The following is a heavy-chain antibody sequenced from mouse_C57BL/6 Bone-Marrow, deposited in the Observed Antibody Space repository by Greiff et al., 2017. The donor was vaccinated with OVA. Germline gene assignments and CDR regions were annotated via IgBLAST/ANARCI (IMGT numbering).Heavy chain of an antibody. D-gene: IGHD1-1*01. J-gene: IGHJ4*01. V-gene: IGHV1-22*01. CDR3: ARGGAYYGSRDYYAMDY. CDR1: GYTFTDYN. CDR2: INPNNGGT. Sequence: VQLQQSGPELVKPGASVKMSCKASGYTFTDYNMHWVKQSHGKSLEWIGYINPNNGGTSYNQKFKGKATLTVNKSSSTAYMELRSLTSEDSAVYYCARGGAYYGSRDYYAMDYWGQGTSVTVSS.